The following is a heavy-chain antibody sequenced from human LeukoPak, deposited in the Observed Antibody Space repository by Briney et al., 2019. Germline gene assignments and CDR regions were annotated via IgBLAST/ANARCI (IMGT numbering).Heavy chain of an antibody. V-gene: IGHV3-23*01. Sequence: GGSLRLSCAASGFTFSNYAMTWVRQAPGRWLEWVSTISGSVGSTYYADSVKGRFTISRDTASDTVNLQMNSLRAEDTAVYYCATSEGYGDYADWGQGTLVTVSS. CDR1: GFTFSNYA. CDR2: ISGSVGST. D-gene: IGHD4-17*01. CDR3: ATSEGYGDYAD. J-gene: IGHJ4*02.